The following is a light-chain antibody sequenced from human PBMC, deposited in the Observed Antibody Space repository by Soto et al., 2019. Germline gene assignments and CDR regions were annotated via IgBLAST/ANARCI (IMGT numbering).Light chain of an antibody. CDR3: QQFNTSPWT. CDR2: KSS. Sequence: DIQMTQSPSTLFASEGDRVTISCRASQSVSIWLAWYQQKPGRAPKLLIYKSSILESGVPSRFSGSGSGTEFTLTISSLQPDDFATYYCQQFNTSPWTFGQGTKVDIK. J-gene: IGKJ1*01. CDR1: QSVSIW. V-gene: IGKV1-5*03.